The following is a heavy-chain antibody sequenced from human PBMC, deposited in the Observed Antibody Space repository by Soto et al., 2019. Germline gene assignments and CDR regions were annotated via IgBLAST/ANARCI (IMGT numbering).Heavy chain of an antibody. CDR2: ISSSGTYT. D-gene: IGHD5-12*01. J-gene: IGHJ6*02. V-gene: IGHV3-21*01. CDR3: ARGGRASGYDFYYYGMDV. Sequence: GGSLRLSCAASGFTFSTYSMNWVRQAPGKGLEWVSSISSSGTYTYYSDSLKGRITISRDNANNSLYLQMNSLTAEDTAIYFCARGGRASGYDFYYYGMDVWGQGTKVTVSS. CDR1: GFTFSTYS.